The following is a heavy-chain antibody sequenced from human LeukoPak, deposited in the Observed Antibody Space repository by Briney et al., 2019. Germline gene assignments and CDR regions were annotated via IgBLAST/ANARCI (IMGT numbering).Heavy chain of an antibody. CDR1: GGSISSGGYY. D-gene: IGHD2-2*01. CDR3: ARASSYCSSTSCHTVSWFDP. J-gene: IGHJ5*02. Sequence: PSETLSLTCTVSGGSISSGGYYWSWIRRHPGKGLEWIGYIYYSGSTYYNPSLKSRVTISVDTSKNQFSLKLSSVTAADTAVYYCARASSYCSSTSCHTVSWFDPWGQGTLVTVSS. CDR2: IYYSGST. V-gene: IGHV4-31*03.